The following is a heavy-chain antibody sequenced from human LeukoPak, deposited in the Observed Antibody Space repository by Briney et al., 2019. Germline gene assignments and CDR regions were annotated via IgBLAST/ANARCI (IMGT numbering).Heavy chain of an antibody. V-gene: IGHV3-30*02. CDR2: IRYDGSNK. J-gene: IGHJ3*02. D-gene: IGHD2-2*01. Sequence: QTGGSLRLSCAASGFTFSSYGRHWVRQAPGKGLEWVAFIRYDGSNKYYADSVKGRFTISRDNSKNTLYLQLNSLRAEDTAVYYCASLGGYQLLPDAFDIWGQGTMVTVSS. CDR1: GFTFSSYG. CDR3: ASLGGYQLLPDAFDI.